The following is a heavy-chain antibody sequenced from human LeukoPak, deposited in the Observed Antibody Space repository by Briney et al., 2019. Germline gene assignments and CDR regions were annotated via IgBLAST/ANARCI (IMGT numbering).Heavy chain of an antibody. CDR3: ARVPDCSGGSCYGRDYFDY. J-gene: IGHJ4*02. CDR2: ISAYNGNT. D-gene: IGHD2-15*01. V-gene: IGHV1-18*01. Sequence: GASVKVSCKASGYTFTSYGISWVRQAPGQGLEWMGWISAYNGNTNYAQKLQGRVTMTTDTSTSTAYMELRSLRSDDTAVYYCARVPDCSGGSCYGRDYFDYWGQGTLVTVSS. CDR1: GYTFTSYG.